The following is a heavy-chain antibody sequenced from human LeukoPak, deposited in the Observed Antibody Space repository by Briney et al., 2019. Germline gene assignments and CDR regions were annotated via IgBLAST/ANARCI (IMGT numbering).Heavy chain of an antibody. V-gene: IGHV1-69*06. CDR1: GGTFSSYA. D-gene: IGHD6-13*01. Sequence: SVKVSCKASGGTFSSYAISWVRQAPGQGLEWMGGIIPIFGTANYARKFQGRITITADKSTSTAYMELSSLRSEDTAVYYCARDKPAASTRPYFQHWGQGTLVTVSS. J-gene: IGHJ1*01. CDR3: ARDKPAASTRPYFQH. CDR2: IIPIFGTA.